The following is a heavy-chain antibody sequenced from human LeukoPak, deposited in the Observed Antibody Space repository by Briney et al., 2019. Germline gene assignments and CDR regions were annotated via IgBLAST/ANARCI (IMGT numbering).Heavy chain of an antibody. J-gene: IGHJ4*02. V-gene: IGHV1-2*04. D-gene: IGHD3-10*01. Sequence: ASVKVSCKASGYTFTGYYMHWVRQAPGQGLEWMGWINPNSGGTNYAQKFQGWVTMTRDTSISTAYMELSRLRSDDTAVYYCARGGSVLLWFGEVDYWGQGTLVTVSS. CDR1: GYTFTGYY. CDR3: ARGGSVLLWFGEVDY. CDR2: INPNSGGT.